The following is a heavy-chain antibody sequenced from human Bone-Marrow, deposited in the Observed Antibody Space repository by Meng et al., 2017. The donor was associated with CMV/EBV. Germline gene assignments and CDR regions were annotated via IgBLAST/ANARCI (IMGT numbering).Heavy chain of an antibody. J-gene: IGHJ4*02. V-gene: IGHV4-34*01. D-gene: IGHD1-1*01. CDR3: ARGSTGITPY. Sequence: SQTLSLTCAVYGGSFSGYYWSWIRQPPGKGLEWIGEINHSGSTNYNPSLKSRVTISVDTSKNQFSLKLSSVTAADTAVYYCARGSTGITPYWGQRTLVTVSS. CDR2: INHSGST. CDR1: GGSFSGYY.